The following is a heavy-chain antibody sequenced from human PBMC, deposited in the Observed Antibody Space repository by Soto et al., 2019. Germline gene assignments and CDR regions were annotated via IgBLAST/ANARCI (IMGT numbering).Heavy chain of an antibody. CDR2: IYYSGST. V-gene: IGHV4-59*08. CDR3: ARLNRHYDFWSGSSTWFDP. CDR1: GGSISSYY. D-gene: IGHD3-3*01. Sequence: SETLSLTCTVSGGSISSYYWSWIRQPPGKGLEWIGYIYYSGSTNYNPSLKSRVTISVDTSKNQFSLKLSSVTAADTAVYYCARLNRHYDFWSGSSTWFDPWAQRTLVTVSS. J-gene: IGHJ5*02.